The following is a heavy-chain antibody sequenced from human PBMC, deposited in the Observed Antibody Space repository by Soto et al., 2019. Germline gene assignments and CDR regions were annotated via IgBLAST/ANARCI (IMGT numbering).Heavy chain of an antibody. V-gene: IGHV1-69*01. CDR1: GGTFGSYA. Sequence: QVQLVQSGAEVQKPGSSVKVSCKASGGTFGSYAISWVRQAPGQGLEWMGGIIPIPGTANYAKKFQGRVTIAADESTSPAYMELSSLRSEDTAVYYCARSQGSSTSLEIYYYYYYGMDVWGQGTTVTVSS. CDR2: IIPIPGTA. CDR3: ARSQGSSTSLEIYYYYYYGMDV. D-gene: IGHD2-2*01. J-gene: IGHJ6*02.